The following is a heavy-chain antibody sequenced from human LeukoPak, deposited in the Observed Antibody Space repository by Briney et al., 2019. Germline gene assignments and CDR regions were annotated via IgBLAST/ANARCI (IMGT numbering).Heavy chain of an antibody. D-gene: IGHD3-22*01. V-gene: IGHV3-7*01. CDR2: IKQDGSEK. CDR1: KFTFNNYW. J-gene: IGHJ6*02. Sequence: GGSLRLSCAASKFTFNNYWMTWVRQAPGKGLEWVASIKQDGSEKYYVDSVKGRFTISRDNTKNSLYLQMNSLRAEDTAVYYCARDIIVIVRFGFDSYGTYVWGQGTTVTVSS. CDR3: ARDIIVIVRFGFDSYGTYV.